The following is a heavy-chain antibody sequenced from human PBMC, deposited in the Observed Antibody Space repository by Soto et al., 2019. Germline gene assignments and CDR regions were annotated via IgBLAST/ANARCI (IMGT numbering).Heavy chain of an antibody. D-gene: IGHD4-17*01. CDR2: INAGDDNT. Sequence: ASVKVSCKASGYTFTNYVMHWVRQAPGQRLEWMGSINAGDDNTKYSQKFQGRVTITTDTSASTAYMELSSLRSEDTAVYYCARDQEDGDYHFGVDPWGQGTLVTVSS. J-gene: IGHJ5*02. CDR1: GYTFTNYV. CDR3: ARDQEDGDYHFGVDP. V-gene: IGHV1-3*01.